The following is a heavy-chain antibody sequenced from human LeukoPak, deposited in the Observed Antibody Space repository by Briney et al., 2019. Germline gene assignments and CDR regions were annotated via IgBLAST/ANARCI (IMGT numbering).Heavy chain of an antibody. D-gene: IGHD3-3*01. Sequence: GGSLRLSCAASGFTFSSYAMSWVRQAPGRGLEWVSAISGSGGSTYYADSVKGRFTISRDNSKNTLYLQMNSLRAEDTAVYYCAKVDVLRFLEWFPDDAFDIWGQGTMVTVSS. CDR3: AKVDVLRFLEWFPDDAFDI. CDR1: GFTFSSYA. J-gene: IGHJ3*02. CDR2: ISGSGGST. V-gene: IGHV3-23*01.